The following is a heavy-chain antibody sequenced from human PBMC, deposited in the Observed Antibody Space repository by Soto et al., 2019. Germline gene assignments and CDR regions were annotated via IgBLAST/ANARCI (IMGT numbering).Heavy chain of an antibody. CDR2: ISSSSSTI. CDR1: GFTFSIYS. CDR3: ARDPVGASSPVY. Sequence: EVQLVESGGGLVQPGGSLRLCCAASGFTFSIYSMNWVRQAPGKGLQLVSYISSSSSTIYYADSVKGRFTISRDNAKNSLYLQMNSLRDEDTAVYYCARDPVGASSPVYWGQGTLVTVSS. V-gene: IGHV3-48*02. D-gene: IGHD1-26*01. J-gene: IGHJ4*02.